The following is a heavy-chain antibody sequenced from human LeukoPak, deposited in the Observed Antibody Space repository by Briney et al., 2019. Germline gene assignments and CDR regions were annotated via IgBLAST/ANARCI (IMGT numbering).Heavy chain of an antibody. V-gene: IGHV4-34*01. D-gene: IGHD3-10*01. Sequence: ETLSLTCXXXGGSFXGYYWSWIRQPPGKGLEWIGEINHSGSTNYNPSLKSRVTISVDTSKNQFSLKLSSVTAADTAVYYCARETMVRGSNWFDPWGQGTLVTVSS. J-gene: IGHJ5*02. CDR1: GGSFXGYY. CDR3: ARETMVRGSNWFDP. CDR2: INHSGST.